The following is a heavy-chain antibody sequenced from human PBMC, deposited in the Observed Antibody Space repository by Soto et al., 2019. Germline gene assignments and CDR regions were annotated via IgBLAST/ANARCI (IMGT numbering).Heavy chain of an antibody. J-gene: IGHJ4*02. Sequence: QVPLLQSGAEVKKPGASVKVSCKTSGYTFATFGISWVRQAPGQGLEWMGWITPHNGDTNYDQRLQGRLTMTTDTSTSTAYMEVRSLRSDDTAVYYCARLAPCRGGVCYSRALDYWGQGTLVTVPS. D-gene: IGHD2-15*01. CDR3: ARLAPCRGGVCYSRALDY. CDR2: ITPHNGDT. CDR1: GYTFATFG. V-gene: IGHV1-18*01.